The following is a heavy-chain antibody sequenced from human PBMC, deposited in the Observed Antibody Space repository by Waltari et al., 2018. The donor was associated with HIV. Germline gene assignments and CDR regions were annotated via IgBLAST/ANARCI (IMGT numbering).Heavy chain of an antibody. D-gene: IGHD1-26*01. CDR2: IYNNNST. J-gene: IGHJ4*02. V-gene: IGHV3-53*02. CDR1: GLTVSSNF. CDR3: ARVRSTMGRFQGFDY. Sequence: EVQLVETGGGLIQPGGSLRLSCAASGLTVSSNFMNWGRQAPGKGLEWVSLIYNNNSTYYADSVKGRFTISRDNSKNTLYLQMNSLRAEDTAVYYCARVRSTMGRFQGFDYWGQGTLVTVSS.